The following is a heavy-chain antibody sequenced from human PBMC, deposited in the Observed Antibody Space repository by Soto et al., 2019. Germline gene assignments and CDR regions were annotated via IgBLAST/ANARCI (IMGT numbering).Heavy chain of an antibody. Sequence: SETLSLTCTVSGGSISSGGYYWSWIRQHPGKGLEWIGYIYYSGSTYYNPSLKSRVTISVDTSKNQFSLKLSSVTAADTAVYYCARGSFGVVRLYYYMDVWGKGTKVTVSS. D-gene: IGHD3-3*01. CDR1: GGSISSGGYY. CDR3: ARGSFGVVRLYYYMDV. CDR2: IYYSGST. V-gene: IGHV4-31*03. J-gene: IGHJ6*03.